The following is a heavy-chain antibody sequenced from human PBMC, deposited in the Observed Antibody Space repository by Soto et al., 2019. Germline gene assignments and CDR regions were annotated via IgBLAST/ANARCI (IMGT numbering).Heavy chain of an antibody. V-gene: IGHV1-69*01. D-gene: IGHD2-21*02. CDR1: GLTFSNAW. CDR2: IIPIFGTA. CDR3: ARGFEDGGNSDY. Sequence: VQLVESGGGLVEPGGSLRLSCSVSGLTFSNAWMGWVRQAPGKGLEWMGGIIPIFGTANYAQKFQGRVTITADESTSTAYMELSSLRSEDTAVYYCARGFEDGGNSDYWGQGTLVTVSS. J-gene: IGHJ4*02.